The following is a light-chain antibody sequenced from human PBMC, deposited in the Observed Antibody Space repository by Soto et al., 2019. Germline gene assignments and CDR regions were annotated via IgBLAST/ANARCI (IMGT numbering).Light chain of an antibody. Sequence: QSALTQPPSVSGSPGQSVTISCTGTSGDVGTYNRVSWYQQPPGTAPKLMIYEVTNRPSGVPDRFSGSKSGNTASLTISGLQAEDEADYYCSSYTISTTVVFGGGTKVTVL. CDR1: SGDVGTYNR. J-gene: IGLJ2*01. CDR2: EVT. CDR3: SSYTISTTVV. V-gene: IGLV2-18*02.